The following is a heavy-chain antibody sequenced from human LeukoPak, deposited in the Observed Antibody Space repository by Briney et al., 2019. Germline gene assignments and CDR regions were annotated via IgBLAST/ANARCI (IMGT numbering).Heavy chain of an antibody. Sequence: GGSLRLSCAASGFTLSRHPIFWVRQAPGKGLEWVAVISHDGGNKYYTDSVKGRFTVSRDNAKNSLYLQMNSLRAEDTAVYYCARDGVLRTFDWLYYFDYWGQGTLVTVSS. CDR1: GFTLSRHP. D-gene: IGHD3-9*01. CDR2: ISHDGGNK. CDR3: ARDGVLRTFDWLYYFDY. J-gene: IGHJ4*02. V-gene: IGHV3-30*04.